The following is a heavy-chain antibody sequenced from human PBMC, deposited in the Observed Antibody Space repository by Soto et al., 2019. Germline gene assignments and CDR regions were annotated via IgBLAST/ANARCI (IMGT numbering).Heavy chain of an antibody. D-gene: IGHD3-9*01. CDR3: TTDSGDILTGYYDTPPSYYFDY. J-gene: IGHJ4*02. Sequence: GGSLRLSCAASGFTFSNAWMSWVRQAPGKGLEWVGRIKSKTDGGTTDYAAPVKGRFTISRDDSKNTLYLQMNSLKTEDTAVYYCTTDSGDILTGYYDTPPSYYFDYWGQGTLVTVSS. CDR2: IKSKTDGGTT. CDR1: GFTFSNAW. V-gene: IGHV3-15*01.